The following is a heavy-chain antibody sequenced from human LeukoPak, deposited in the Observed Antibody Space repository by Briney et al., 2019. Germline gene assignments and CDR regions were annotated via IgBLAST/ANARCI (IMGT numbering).Heavy chain of an antibody. D-gene: IGHD4-17*01. J-gene: IGHJ4*02. V-gene: IGHV4-59*12. CDR3: ARDDGDYAFDY. CDR2: IYYSGST. Sequence: PSETLSLTCTVSGGSISSYYWSWIRQPPGKGLEWIGYIYYSGSTYYNPSLKSRVTISVDTSKNQFSLKLSSVTAADTAVYYCARDDGDYAFDYWGQGTLVTVSS. CDR1: GGSISSYY.